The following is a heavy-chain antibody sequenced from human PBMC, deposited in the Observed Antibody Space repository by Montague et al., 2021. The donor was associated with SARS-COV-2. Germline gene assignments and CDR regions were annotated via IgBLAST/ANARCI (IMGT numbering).Heavy chain of an antibody. CDR2: IFHSGIT. D-gene: IGHD1-20*01. V-gene: IGHV4-59*13. CDR3: ARTEYNWNDWFDP. CDR1: GGSISSYY. J-gene: IGHJ5*02. Sequence: SETLSLTCSVSGGSISSYYWSWIRQSPGKGLEWIGYIFHSGITDYNHSPKSRVTISIDMSKNQISLELNFVTAADSAVYYCARTEYNWNDWFDPWGQGTLVTVSS.